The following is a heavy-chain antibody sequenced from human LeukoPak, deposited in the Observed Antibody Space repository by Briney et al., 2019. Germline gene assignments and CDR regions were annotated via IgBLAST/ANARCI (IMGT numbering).Heavy chain of an antibody. Sequence: PSETLSLTCTVSGASMSAGGNFWSWIRQPAGKGLEWIGRIYTSGNTNYNPSLRSRVTISLDTSKNQFSLKLNSVTAADTAVYYCARDPANWGPSFDYWGQGALVTVSS. CDR3: ARDPANWGPSFDY. J-gene: IGHJ4*02. CDR1: GASMSAGGNF. CDR2: IYTSGNT. V-gene: IGHV4-61*02. D-gene: IGHD7-27*01.